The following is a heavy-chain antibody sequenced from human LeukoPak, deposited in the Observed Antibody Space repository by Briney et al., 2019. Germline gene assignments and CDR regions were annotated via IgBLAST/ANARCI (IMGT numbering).Heavy chain of an antibody. V-gene: IGHV3-23*01. D-gene: IGHD3-10*01. CDR3: AKLIAVGDYDY. Sequence: AGGSLRLSCAASGFTFSSYALSWVRQAPGKGLEWVSAISGSGGSIYYADSVKGRFTISRDNSKNTLYLQMNSLRAEDTAVYYCAKLIAVGDYDYWGQGTLVTVSS. J-gene: IGHJ4*02. CDR2: ISGSGGSI. CDR1: GFTFSSYA.